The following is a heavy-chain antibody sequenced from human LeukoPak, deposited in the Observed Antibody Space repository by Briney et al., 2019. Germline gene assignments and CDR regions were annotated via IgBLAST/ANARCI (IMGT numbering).Heavy chain of an antibody. CDR1: GGSISADHY. CDR2: IYDSGST. Sequence: SETLSLTCTVPGGSISADHYWSWIRQPPGKGLEWIGNIYDSGSTNYNPSLKSRVTISRDMSKNQFSLKLTSVTAADTAVYYCVRDTNRFLEWSKRYHCYMDVWGKGTTVTVS. CDR3: VRDTNRFLEWSKRYHCYMDV. J-gene: IGHJ6*03. D-gene: IGHD3-3*01. V-gene: IGHV4-59*11.